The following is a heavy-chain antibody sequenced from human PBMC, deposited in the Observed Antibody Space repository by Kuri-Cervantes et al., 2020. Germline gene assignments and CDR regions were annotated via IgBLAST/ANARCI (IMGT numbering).Heavy chain of an antibody. V-gene: IGHV5-51*01. Sequence: GGSLRLSCKGSGYSFTSYWIGWVRQMPGKGLEWMGIIYPGDSDTRYSPSFQGRVTISADKSISTAYLQWSSLKASDTAMYYCARRGHRYNKEWTMFDYWGQGTLVTVSS. CDR2: IYPGDSDT. D-gene: IGHD5-24*01. CDR1: GYSFTSYW. CDR3: ARRGHRYNKEWTMFDY. J-gene: IGHJ4*02.